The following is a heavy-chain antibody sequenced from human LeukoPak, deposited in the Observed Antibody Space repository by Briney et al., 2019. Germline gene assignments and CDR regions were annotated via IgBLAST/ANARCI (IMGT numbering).Heavy chain of an antibody. D-gene: IGHD2-2*01. V-gene: IGHV4-34*01. CDR2: INHSGST. CDR3: ARGATSGIVVVPAHPEVSYNWFDP. Sequence: SETLSLTCAVYGGSVSGYYWSWIRQPPGKGLEWIGEINHSGSTNYNPSLKSRVTISVDTSKNQFSLKLSSVTAADTAVYYCARGATSGIVVVPAHPEVSYNWFDPWGQGTLVTVSS. CDR1: GGSVSGYY. J-gene: IGHJ5*02.